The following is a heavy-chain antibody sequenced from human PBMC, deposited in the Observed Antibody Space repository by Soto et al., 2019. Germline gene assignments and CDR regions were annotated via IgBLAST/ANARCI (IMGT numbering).Heavy chain of an antibody. CDR2: ITSSNTYI. V-gene: IGHV3-21*02. Sequence: EVQLVESGGGLVKPGGSLRLSCVVSGFTFSSYSMSWVRQAPGGGLEWVSSITSSNTYIHYGDSVQGRFAISRDNTKNSLYLQMNSLRAEDTAVYFCARDTNYYGSGSGVDYWGQGTLVTVSS. D-gene: IGHD3-10*01. CDR1: GFTFSSYS. J-gene: IGHJ4*02. CDR3: ARDTNYYGSGSGVDY.